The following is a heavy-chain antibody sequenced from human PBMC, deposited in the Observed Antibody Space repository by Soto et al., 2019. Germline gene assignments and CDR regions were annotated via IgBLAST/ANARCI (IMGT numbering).Heavy chain of an antibody. Sequence: QVQLVESGGGVVQPGRSLRLSCAASGFTFSSYGMHWVRQAPGKGLEWVAVIWYDGSNKYYADSVKGRFTISRDNSKNTLDLQMNSPRAEDTAVYYCARDRLDIVVVPAAIYYYYGMDVWGQGTTVTVSS. CDR1: GFTFSSYG. CDR2: IWYDGSNK. CDR3: ARDRLDIVVVPAAIYYYYGMDV. J-gene: IGHJ6*02. D-gene: IGHD2-2*01. V-gene: IGHV3-33*01.